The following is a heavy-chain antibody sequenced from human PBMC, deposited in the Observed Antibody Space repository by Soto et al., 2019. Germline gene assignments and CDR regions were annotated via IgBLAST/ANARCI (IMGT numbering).Heavy chain of an antibody. D-gene: IGHD4-17*01. Sequence: VQLLESGGGLVQPGGSLRLSCAASGFTFSSYAMSWVRQAPGKGLEWVSAISGSGGSTYYADSVKGRFTISRDNSNNTRYLQMNSLIAEDTAVYYCAKRELTTVTTGYYYYIDVWGKGTTVTVS. CDR1: GFTFSSYA. J-gene: IGHJ6*03. V-gene: IGHV3-23*01. CDR3: AKRELTTVTTGYYYYIDV. CDR2: ISGSGGST.